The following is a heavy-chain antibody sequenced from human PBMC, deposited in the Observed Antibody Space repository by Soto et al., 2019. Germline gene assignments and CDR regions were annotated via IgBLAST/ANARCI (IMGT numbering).Heavy chain of an antibody. CDR2: INPNSGGT. D-gene: IGHD3-10*01. J-gene: IGHJ6*02. CDR1: GYTFTGYY. CDR3: AMGYGSGDYYYGMDV. V-gene: IGHV1-2*04. Sequence: ASVKVSCKASGYTFTGYYMHLVRQAPGQGLEWMGWINPNSGGTNYAQKFQGWVTMTRDTSISTAYMELSRLRSDDTAVYYCAMGYGSGDYYYGMDVWGQGTTVTVSS.